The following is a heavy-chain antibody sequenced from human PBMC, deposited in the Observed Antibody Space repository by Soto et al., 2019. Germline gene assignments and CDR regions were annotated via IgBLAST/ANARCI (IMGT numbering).Heavy chain of an antibody. V-gene: IGHV3-30*18. CDR2: MSYDGSNK. D-gene: IGHD5-12*01. J-gene: IGHJ4*02. CDR3: AKSRGYSGYDLNY. CDR1: GFTFSNYG. Sequence: QVQLVESGGGVVQPGRSLRLSCAASGFTFSNYGMHWVRQAPGKGLEWVAVMSYDGSNKYSADSVKGRFTISRDNSKNTLYLQMNILRSEDTAVYYCAKSRGYSGYDLNYWGQGTLVTVSS.